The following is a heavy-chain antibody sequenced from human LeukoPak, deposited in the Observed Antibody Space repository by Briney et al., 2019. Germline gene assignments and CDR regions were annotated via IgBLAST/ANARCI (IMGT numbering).Heavy chain of an antibody. D-gene: IGHD1-7*01. J-gene: IGHJ4*02. CDR1: GDSISSYY. CDR2: TYYTGTT. Sequence: PSETLSLTCTVSGDSISSYYWSWIRQPPGKGLEWIGYTYYTGTTNYNPSLKSRLTISVDTSKSQFSLRLSSVTAADTAVYYCARRLTTGTNDYWGQGTLVTVSS. V-gene: IGHV4-59*08. CDR3: ARRLTTGTNDY.